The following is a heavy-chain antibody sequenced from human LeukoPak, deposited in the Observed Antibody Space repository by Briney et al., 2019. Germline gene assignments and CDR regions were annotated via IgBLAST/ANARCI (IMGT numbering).Heavy chain of an antibody. J-gene: IGHJ4*02. V-gene: IGHV1-3*01. CDR1: GGTFSSYA. CDR2: INAGNGNT. CDR3: ARPRSSSFDY. Sequence: ASVKVSCKASGGTFSSYAISWVRQAPGQGLEWMGWINAGNGNTKYSQKFQGRVTITRDTSASTAYMELSSLRSEDTAVYYCARPRSSSFDYWGQGTLVTVSS. D-gene: IGHD6-6*01.